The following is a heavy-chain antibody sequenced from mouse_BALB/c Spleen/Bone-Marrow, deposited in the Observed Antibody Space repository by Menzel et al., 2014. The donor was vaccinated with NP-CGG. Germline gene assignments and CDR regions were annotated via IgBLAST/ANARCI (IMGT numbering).Heavy chain of an antibody. V-gene: IGHV2-9*02. Sequence: VKLVESGLGLVAPSQSLSITCTVSGFSLTSYGVHWVRQPPGKGLEWLGVIWAGGSTNYNSALMSRLSISKDNSKSQVFLKMNSLQTDDTAMYYCARDLRYDWYFDVWGAGTTVTVSS. J-gene: IGHJ1*01. CDR3: ARDLRYDWYFDV. CDR2: IWAGGST. CDR1: GFSLTSYG. D-gene: IGHD2-14*01.